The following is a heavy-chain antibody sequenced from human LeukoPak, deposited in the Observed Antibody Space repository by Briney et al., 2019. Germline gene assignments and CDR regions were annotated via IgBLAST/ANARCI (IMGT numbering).Heavy chain of an antibody. CDR3: ARGTTFFDY. Sequence: SETLSLTCAVSGYSISSGYCWGWIRQPPGKGLEWIGSIYHSGSTYYNPSLKSRVTISVDTSKNQFSLKLSSVTAADTAVYYCARGTTFFDYWGQGTLVTVSS. CDR2: IYHSGST. D-gene: IGHD1-1*01. V-gene: IGHV4-38-2*01. CDR1: GYSISSGYC. J-gene: IGHJ4*02.